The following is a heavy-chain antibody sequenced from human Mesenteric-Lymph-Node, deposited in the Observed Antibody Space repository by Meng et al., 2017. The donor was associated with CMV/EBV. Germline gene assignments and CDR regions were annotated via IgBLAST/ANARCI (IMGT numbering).Heavy chain of an antibody. CDR1: GYIFNNYD. CDR3: AREGCTSASCYGFWLDP. V-gene: IGHV1-8*01. CDR2: MSPNSGNT. Sequence: ASVKVSCKTSGYIFNNYDINWVRQATGQGLEWMGWMSPNSGNTGYAQKFQGRVTMTRNTSISTAYMELSSLGSEDTAVYYCAREGCTSASCYGFWLDPWGQGTLVTVSS. D-gene: IGHD2-2*01. J-gene: IGHJ5*02.